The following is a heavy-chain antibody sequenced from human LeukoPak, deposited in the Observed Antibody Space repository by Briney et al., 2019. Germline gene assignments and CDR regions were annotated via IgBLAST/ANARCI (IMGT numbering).Heavy chain of an antibody. J-gene: IGHJ6*03. CDR3: ARQISDYYYYYMDV. D-gene: IGHD2/OR15-2a*01. Sequence: SETLSLTCTVSGGSISTSAFYWGWIRQPPGKGLDWIGSIYDSGNEFYNPSLKSRATISADTSKNQFSLKLNSVTAADTAMYYCARQISDYYYYYMDVWGEGITVTVSS. CDR2: IYDSGNE. CDR1: GGSISTSAFY. V-gene: IGHV4-39*01.